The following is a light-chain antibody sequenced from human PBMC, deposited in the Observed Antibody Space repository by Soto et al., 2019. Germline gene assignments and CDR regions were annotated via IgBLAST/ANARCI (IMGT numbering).Light chain of an antibody. CDR2: GAF. V-gene: IGKV3-15*01. J-gene: IGKJ4*01. Sequence: EIVMTQSPVTLSVSPGERVTLSCRASQSVSSNLAWYQQKPGQAPSLLIYGAFTRATGIPARFSGTGSGTEFTLTISSLQSEDFALYYCQQYNDWPPLTFGGGTKVDI. CDR1: QSVSSN. CDR3: QQYNDWPPLT.